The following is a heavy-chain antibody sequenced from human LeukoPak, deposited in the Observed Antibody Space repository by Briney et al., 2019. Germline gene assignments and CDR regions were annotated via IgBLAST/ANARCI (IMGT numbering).Heavy chain of an antibody. CDR1: GGSFSGYY. J-gene: IGHJ4*02. CDR2: INHSGST. Sequence: SETLSLTCAVYGGSFSGYYWSWIRQPPGKGLEWIGEINHSGSTNYNPSLKSRVTISVDTSKNQFSLKLSSVTAADSAVYYCARKGVGGYSYGFDYWGQGTLVTVSS. CDR3: ARKGVGGYSYGFDY. V-gene: IGHV4-34*01. D-gene: IGHD5-18*01.